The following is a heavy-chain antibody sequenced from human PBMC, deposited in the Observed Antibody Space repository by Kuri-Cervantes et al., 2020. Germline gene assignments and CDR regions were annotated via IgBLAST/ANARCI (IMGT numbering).Heavy chain of an antibody. CDR3: AREGVRGVKGSFQH. D-gene: IGHD3-10*01. Sequence: GESLKISCAASGFTFSSYAMHWVRQAPGKGLEWVAVISYDGSNKYYADSVKGRFTISRDNSKNTLYLQMNSLRAEDTAVYYCAREGVRGVKGSFQHWGQGTLVTVSS. CDR1: GFTFSSYA. CDR2: ISYDGSNK. J-gene: IGHJ1*01. V-gene: IGHV3-30-3*01.